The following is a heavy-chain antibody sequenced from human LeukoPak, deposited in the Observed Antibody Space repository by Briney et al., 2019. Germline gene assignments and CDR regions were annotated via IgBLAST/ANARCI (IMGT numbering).Heavy chain of an antibody. Sequence: GGSLRLSCAASGFTFSNYGMHWVRQAPGKWLEWVTFIRYDGSEKYYADSVKGRFTISRDNSKNTLYLQMNSLRPEDTAMYYCAKGRDYYLDYWGQGTLVTVSS. D-gene: IGHD2-21*02. J-gene: IGHJ4*02. CDR2: IRYDGSEK. CDR1: GFTFSNYG. V-gene: IGHV3-30*02. CDR3: AKGRDYYLDY.